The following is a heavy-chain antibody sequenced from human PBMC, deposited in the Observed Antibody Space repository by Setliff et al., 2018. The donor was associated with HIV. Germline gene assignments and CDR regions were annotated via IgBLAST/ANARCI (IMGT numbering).Heavy chain of an antibody. CDR1: GFTFDDYA. J-gene: IGHJ4*02. CDR3: AKGRCSGSSCYFDY. V-gene: IGHV3-9*03. Sequence: PGESLKISCAASGFTFDDYAMHWVRQAPGKGLEWVSGISWNSGTIGYADSVKGRFTISRDNAKNSLYLQMSSLRAEDMALYYCAKGRCSGSSCYFDYWGQGTLVTVSS. D-gene: IGHD2-15*01. CDR2: ISWNSGTI.